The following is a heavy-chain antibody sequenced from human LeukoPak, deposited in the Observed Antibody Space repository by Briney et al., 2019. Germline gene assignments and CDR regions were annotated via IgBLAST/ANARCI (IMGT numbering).Heavy chain of an antibody. CDR3: ASNTYYYDSSGPYGMDV. Sequence: PSETLSLTCTVSGGSISSSSYYWGWIRQPPGKGLEWIGSIYYSGSTYYNPSLKSRVTISVDTSKNQFSLKLSSVTAADTAAYYCASNTYYYDSSGPYGMDVWGQGTTVTVSS. CDR2: IYYSGST. J-gene: IGHJ6*02. D-gene: IGHD3-22*01. CDR1: GGSISSSSYY. V-gene: IGHV4-39*01.